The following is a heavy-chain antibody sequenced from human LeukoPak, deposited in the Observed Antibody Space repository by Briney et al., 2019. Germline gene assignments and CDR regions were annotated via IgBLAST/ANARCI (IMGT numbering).Heavy chain of an antibody. CDR3: ARNSGSYYFDY. CDR2: IHYTGST. D-gene: IGHD1-26*01. J-gene: IGHJ4*02. V-gene: IGHV4-59*08. CDR1: GDSISSDY. Sequence: PSETLSLTCTVSGDSISSDYWSWIRQPPGKGLEWIGYIHYTGSTNYNPSLRSRVTISVDPSKNQFSLKLNSVTAADTAVYYCARNSGSYYFDYWGQGTLVTVSS.